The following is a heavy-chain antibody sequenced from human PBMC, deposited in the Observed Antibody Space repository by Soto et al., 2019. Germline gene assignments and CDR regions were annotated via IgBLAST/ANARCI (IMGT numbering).Heavy chain of an antibody. CDR2: ISYDGSNK. CDR1: GFTFSSYA. CDR3: ARIGPTHYAFDN. J-gene: IGHJ3*02. Sequence: QVQLVESGGGVVQPGRSLRPSCAASGFTFSSYAMHWVRQAPGKGLEWVAFISYDGSNKYYADSVKGRFTISRDNSKISLYLQTKSLSAEDTAVYYCARIGPTHYAFDNWGQGTMVTVSS. V-gene: IGHV3-30-3*01.